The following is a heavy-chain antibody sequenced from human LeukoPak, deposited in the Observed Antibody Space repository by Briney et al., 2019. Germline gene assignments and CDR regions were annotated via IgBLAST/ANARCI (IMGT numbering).Heavy chain of an antibody. J-gene: IGHJ6*02. Sequence: PSETLSLTCTVSGGSISSSYWTWIPQPAGKGLEWIGRIYSSGSTNYNPSLKSRLTMSVDTSRNQFSLKLNSVTAADTAVYYCARECFSSICPYNNMDVWGQGTTVTVSS. CDR1: GGSISSSY. D-gene: IGHD2-2*01. CDR3: ARECFSSICPYNNMDV. V-gene: IGHV4-4*07. CDR2: IYSSGST.